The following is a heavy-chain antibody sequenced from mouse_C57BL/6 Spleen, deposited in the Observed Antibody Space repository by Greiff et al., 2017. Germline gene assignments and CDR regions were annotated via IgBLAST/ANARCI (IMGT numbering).Heavy chain of an antibody. Sequence: EVQRVESEGGLVQPGSSMKLSCTASGFTFSDYYMAWVRQVPEKGLEWVANINYDGSSTYYLDSLKSRFIISRDNAKNILYLQMSSLKSEDTATYYCARDRRGYGTTGFDYWGQGTTLTVSS. J-gene: IGHJ2*01. CDR1: GFTFSDYY. D-gene: IGHD1-1*01. V-gene: IGHV5-16*01. CDR3: ARDRRGYGTTGFDY. CDR2: INYDGSST.